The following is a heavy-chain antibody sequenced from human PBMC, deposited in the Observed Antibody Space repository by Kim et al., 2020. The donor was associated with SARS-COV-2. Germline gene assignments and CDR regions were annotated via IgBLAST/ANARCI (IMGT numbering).Heavy chain of an antibody. CDR1: GFTFSSYA. D-gene: IGHD6-19*01. CDR2: ISGSGGST. J-gene: IGHJ6*02. CDR3: AFRWLVADYYGMDV. Sequence: GGSLRLSCAASGFTFSSYAMSWVRQAPGKGLEWVSAISGSGGSTYYADSVKGRFTISRDNSKNTLYLQMNSLRAEDTAVYYCAFRWLVADYYGMDVWGQGTTVTVSS. V-gene: IGHV3-23*01.